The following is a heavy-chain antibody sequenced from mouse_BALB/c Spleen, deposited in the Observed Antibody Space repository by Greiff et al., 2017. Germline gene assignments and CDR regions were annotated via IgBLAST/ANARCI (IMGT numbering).Heavy chain of an antibody. J-gene: IGHJ4*01. CDR3: ADYGNYAYYAMDY. CDR2: IDPANGNT. D-gene: IGHD2-1*01. V-gene: IGHV14-3*02. CDR1: GFNIKDTY. Sequence: VQLKESGAELVKPGASVKLSCTASGFNIKDTYMHWVKQRPEQGLEWIGRIDPANGNTKYDPKFQGKATITADTSSNTAYLQLSSLTSEDTAVYYCADYGNYAYYAMDYWGQGTSVTVSS.